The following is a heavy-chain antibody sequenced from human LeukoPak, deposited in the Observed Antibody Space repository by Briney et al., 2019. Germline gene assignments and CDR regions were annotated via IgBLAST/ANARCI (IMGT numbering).Heavy chain of an antibody. J-gene: IGHJ4*02. V-gene: IGHV3-30-3*01. Sequence: PGGSLRLSCAASGFTFSTYAMHWVRQAPGKGLQWVSVISYDGSNKYYADSVKGRFTISRDNSKNTLYLQMNSLRTEDAAVYYCARDQWGGSSWRVIDYWGQGTLVTVSS. D-gene: IGHD6-13*01. CDR1: GFTFSTYA. CDR2: ISYDGSNK. CDR3: ARDQWGGSSWRVIDY.